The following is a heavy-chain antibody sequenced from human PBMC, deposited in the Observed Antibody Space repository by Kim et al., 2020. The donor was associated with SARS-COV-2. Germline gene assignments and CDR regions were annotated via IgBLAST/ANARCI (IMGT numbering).Heavy chain of an antibody. J-gene: IGHJ4*02. CDR3: SRGGRRYFDWLAHDY. CDR1: WFTVSSNY. CDR2: IYSGCSP. Sequence: GGSLRLSCAASWFTVSSNYMSWVRQAPGKGLEWVSVIYSGCSPYSADSVKGRFTISRDNSKSTLYLQMNSLRAEDTAVYYCSRGGRRYFDWLAHDYWGQGTLVTVSS. V-gene: IGHV3-53*01. D-gene: IGHD3-9*01.